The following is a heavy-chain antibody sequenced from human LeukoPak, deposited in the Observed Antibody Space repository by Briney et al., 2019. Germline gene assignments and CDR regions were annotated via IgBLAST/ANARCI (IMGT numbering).Heavy chain of an antibody. CDR3: ARGKLRFLEWLLSIDY. Sequence: TFXXXXMHWXXXXPGQGLEWMGWINPNSGGTNYAQKFQGRVTMTRDTSISTAYMELSRLRSDDTAVYYCARGKLRFLEWLLSIDYWGQGTLVTVSS. J-gene: IGHJ4*02. D-gene: IGHD3-3*01. CDR2: INPNSGGT. V-gene: IGHV1-2*02. CDR1: TFXXXX.